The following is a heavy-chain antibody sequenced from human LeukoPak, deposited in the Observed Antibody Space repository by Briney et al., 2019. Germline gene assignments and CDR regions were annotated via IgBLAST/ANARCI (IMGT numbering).Heavy chain of an antibody. CDR3: ARRELGGAFDI. D-gene: IGHD3-16*01. V-gene: IGHV1-18*01. Sequence: ASVKVSCRASGYTFTSYGISWVRQDTGQGLEWMGWISAYNGNTNYAQKLQGRVTMTTDTSTSTASMELRSLRSDDTAVYYCARRELGGAFDIWGQGTMVTVSS. CDR2: ISAYNGNT. CDR1: GYTFTSYG. J-gene: IGHJ3*02.